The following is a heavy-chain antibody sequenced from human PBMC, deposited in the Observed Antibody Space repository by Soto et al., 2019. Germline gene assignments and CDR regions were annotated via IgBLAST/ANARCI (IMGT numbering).Heavy chain of an antibody. J-gene: IGHJ4*02. D-gene: IGHD3-22*01. CDR1: GGSVSSGTYY. Sequence: SETLYLTCTVTGGSVSSGTYYWSWIRQPPGKGLEWIGYMSYSGSANYNPSLKSRVTISVDSSKNQFSLKLSSVPAADTAVYFCARLLYYYDANDYYFYAYWGQRTPVTVSA. CDR2: MSYSGSA. CDR3: ARLLYYYDANDYYFYAY. V-gene: IGHV4-61*01.